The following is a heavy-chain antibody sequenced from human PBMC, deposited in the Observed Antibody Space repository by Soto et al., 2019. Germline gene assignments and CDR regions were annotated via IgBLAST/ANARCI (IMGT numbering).Heavy chain of an antibody. CDR2: FFIGGNT. D-gene: IGHD3-22*01. Sequence: PSETLSLTCTVSGGSISSSTYYWGWMRQPPGKGLEWIASFFIGGNTYYNPSLKSRVTISVDTSKNQFSLELSSVTAADTAVYYCASIYDSSGYYYGNNWFDPWGQGTLVTVSS. J-gene: IGHJ5*02. CDR1: GGSISSSTYY. V-gene: IGHV4-39*07. CDR3: ASIYDSSGYYYGNNWFDP.